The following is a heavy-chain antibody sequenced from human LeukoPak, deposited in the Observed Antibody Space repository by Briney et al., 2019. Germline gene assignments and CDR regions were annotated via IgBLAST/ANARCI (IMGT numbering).Heavy chain of an antibody. V-gene: IGHV3-9*03. CDR3: ARDYYDSSGYYYEAAFDI. Sequence: GGSLRLSCAASGFTFDDYAMHWVRQAPGKGLEWVSGISWNSGSIGYADSVKGRFTISRDNAKNSLYLQMNSLRAEDMALYYCARDYYDSSGYYYEAAFDIWGQGTIVTVSS. CDR2: ISWNSGSI. J-gene: IGHJ3*02. CDR1: GFTFDDYA. D-gene: IGHD3-22*01.